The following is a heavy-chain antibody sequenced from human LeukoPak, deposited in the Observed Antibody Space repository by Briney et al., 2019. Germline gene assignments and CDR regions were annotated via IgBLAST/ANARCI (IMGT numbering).Heavy chain of an antibody. Sequence: GGSLRLSCAASGFTFSSYWMSWVRQAPGKGLEWVAVISYDGSNKYYADSVKGRFTISRDNSKNTLYLQMNSLRAEDTAVYYCAKVAPYYYDSSGYPDYWGQGTLVTVSS. CDR2: ISYDGSNK. D-gene: IGHD3-22*01. CDR3: AKVAPYYYDSSGYPDY. J-gene: IGHJ4*02. CDR1: GFTFSSYW. V-gene: IGHV3-30*18.